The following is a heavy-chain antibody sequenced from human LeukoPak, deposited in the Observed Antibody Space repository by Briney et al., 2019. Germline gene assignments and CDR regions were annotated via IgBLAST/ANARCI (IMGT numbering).Heavy chain of an antibody. CDR2: ISSSGNNT. V-gene: IGHV3-11*01. CDR1: GFTFSNAW. J-gene: IGHJ5*02. CDR3: AREYSSSSGNWFDP. D-gene: IGHD6-6*01. Sequence: GGSLRLSCAASGFTFSNAWMSWVRQAPGKGLEWVSTISSSGNNTYYTDSVKGRFTISRDNAKNLLYLQMNSLRAEDTAVYYCAREYSSSSGNWFDPWGQGTLVTVSS.